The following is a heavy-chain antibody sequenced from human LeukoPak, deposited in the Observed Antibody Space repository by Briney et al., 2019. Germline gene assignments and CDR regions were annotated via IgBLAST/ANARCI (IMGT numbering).Heavy chain of an antibody. CDR2: ISYDGSNK. Sequence: GGSLRLSCAASGFTFSSYSMNWVRQAPGKGLEWVAVISYDGSNKYYADSVKGRFTISRDNAKNSLFLQMNSLRAEDTAVYYCARDNGYDFYYFGMDVWGRGTTVTVSS. CDR1: GFTFSSYS. V-gene: IGHV3-30*03. D-gene: IGHD5-12*01. CDR3: ARDNGYDFYYFGMDV. J-gene: IGHJ6*02.